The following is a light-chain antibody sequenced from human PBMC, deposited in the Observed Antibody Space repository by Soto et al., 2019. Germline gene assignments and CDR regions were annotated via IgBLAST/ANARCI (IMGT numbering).Light chain of an antibody. CDR1: QSVSDY. Sequence: DIVFTQSPSTLSLSPVERGTLSFRASQSVSDYLAWYQQKPGQPPRLLIYDASKRATGIPPRFSGSGSTTDFTLTISSLEPEDFAVYYCKQRSHWLTFGQGTRREIK. CDR3: KQRSHWLT. J-gene: IGKJ5*01. CDR2: DAS. V-gene: IGKV3-11*01.